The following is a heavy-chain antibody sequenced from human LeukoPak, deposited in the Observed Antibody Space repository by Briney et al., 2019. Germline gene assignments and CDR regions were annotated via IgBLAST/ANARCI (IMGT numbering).Heavy chain of an antibody. Sequence: GSLRLSCAASGFTFSSYSMNWVRQAPGKGLEWVSSISSSSSYIYYADSVKGRFTISRDNAKNSLYLQMNSLRAEDTAVYYCARLEHCSSTSCYPDYWGQGTLVTVSP. J-gene: IGHJ4*02. CDR1: GFTFSSYS. CDR3: ARLEHCSSTSCYPDY. V-gene: IGHV3-21*01. D-gene: IGHD2-2*01. CDR2: ISSSSSYI.